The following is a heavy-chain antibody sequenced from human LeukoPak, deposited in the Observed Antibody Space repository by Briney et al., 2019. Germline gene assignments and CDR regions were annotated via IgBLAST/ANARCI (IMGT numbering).Heavy chain of an antibody. CDR3: ATEIPGGVVDY. CDR2: IIPILGIA. CDR1: GGTFSSYA. V-gene: IGHV1-69*04. J-gene: IGHJ4*02. Sequence: GASVKVSCKASGGTFSSYAISWVRQAPGQGLEWMGRIIPILGIANYAQKFQGRVTITADKSTSTAYMELSSLRSEDTAVYYCATEIPGGVVDYWGQGTLVTVSS. D-gene: IGHD2-21*01.